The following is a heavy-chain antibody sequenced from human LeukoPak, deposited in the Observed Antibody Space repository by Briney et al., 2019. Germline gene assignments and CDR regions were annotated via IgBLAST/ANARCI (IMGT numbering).Heavy chain of an antibody. CDR3: IHREYTAMVCTQNFDY. CDR2: ISYDGSNK. CDR1: GFTFSSYA. V-gene: IGHV3-30*04. Sequence: PGGSLRLSCAASGFTFSSYAMHWVRQAPGKGLEWVAVISYDGSNKYYADSVKGRFTISRDNSKNTLYLQMNSLRAEDTAVYHCIHREYTAMVCTQNFDYWGQGTLVTVSS. D-gene: IGHD5-18*01. J-gene: IGHJ4*02.